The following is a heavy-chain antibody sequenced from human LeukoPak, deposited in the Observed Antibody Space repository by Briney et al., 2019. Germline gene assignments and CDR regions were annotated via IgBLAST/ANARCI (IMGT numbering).Heavy chain of an antibody. CDR1: GGSISSSSYY. CDR3: ARALYGSGSYSNPSGAFDI. Sequence: KTSETLSLTCTVSGGSISSSSYYWSWIRQPPGKGLEWIGYIYYSGSTNYNPSLKSRVTISVDTSKNQFSLKLSSVTAADTAVYYCARALYGSGSYSNPSGAFDIWGQGTMVTVSS. V-gene: IGHV4-61*01. J-gene: IGHJ3*02. D-gene: IGHD3-10*01. CDR2: IYYSGST.